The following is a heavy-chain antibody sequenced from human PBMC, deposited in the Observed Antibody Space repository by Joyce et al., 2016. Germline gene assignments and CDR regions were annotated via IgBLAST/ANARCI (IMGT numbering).Heavy chain of an antibody. CDR3: ARDSRLVLIAAPVPDY. J-gene: IGHJ4*02. CDR1: GYTFTDYG. Sequence: QVQLVQSGAEIKRPGASVKVSCRASGYTFTDYGFSWVRQAPGQGLAWMGWISAYNGNTNYAQRLQGRVTMTTDTSTNTAYMELSSLRSDDTAVYFCARDSRLVLIAAPVPDYWGQGTLVTVSS. CDR2: ISAYNGNT. V-gene: IGHV1-18*01. D-gene: IGHD2-15*01.